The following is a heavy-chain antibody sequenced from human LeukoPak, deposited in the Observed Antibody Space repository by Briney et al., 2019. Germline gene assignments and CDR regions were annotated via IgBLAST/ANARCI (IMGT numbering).Heavy chain of an antibody. J-gene: IGHJ4*01. CDR3: ARDHPLTSLDF. CDR2: ISAFNGDT. CDR1: GYTFTGYY. D-gene: IGHD4-11*01. Sequence: ASVKVSCKASGYTFTGYYIHWVRQAPGQGLEWMGWISAFNGDTKYAEKFQGRVTMTRDTSTSTVYLDLRGLRSDDTAVYYCARDHPLTSLDFWGQGTLLIVSS. V-gene: IGHV1-18*04.